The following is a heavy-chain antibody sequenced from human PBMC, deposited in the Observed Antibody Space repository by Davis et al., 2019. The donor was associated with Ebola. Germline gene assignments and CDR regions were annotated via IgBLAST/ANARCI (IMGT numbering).Heavy chain of an antibody. CDR3: ARDGATPYDFWSGYLDY. Sequence: GESLKISCAASGFTFSSYWMSWVRQAPGKGLEWVANIKQDGSEKYYVDSVKGRFTISRDNAKNSLYLQMNSLRAEDTAVYYCARDGATPYDFWSGYLDYWGQGTLVTVSS. CDR1: GFTFSSYW. D-gene: IGHD3-3*01. V-gene: IGHV3-7*01. CDR2: IKQDGSEK. J-gene: IGHJ4*02.